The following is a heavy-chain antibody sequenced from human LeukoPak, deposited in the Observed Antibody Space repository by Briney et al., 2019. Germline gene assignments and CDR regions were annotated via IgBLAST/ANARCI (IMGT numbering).Heavy chain of an antibody. Sequence: GASVKVSCKASGYTFTSYGISLVRQAPGQGLEWMGWISAYNGNTNYAQKLQGRVTMTTDTSTSTAYMELRSLRSDDTAVYYCARDQRVYCSSTSCYPYGDPYYFDYWGQGILVTVSS. V-gene: IGHV1-18*04. CDR2: ISAYNGNT. D-gene: IGHD2-2*01. J-gene: IGHJ4*02. CDR3: ARDQRVYCSSTSCYPYGDPYYFDY. CDR1: GYTFTSYG.